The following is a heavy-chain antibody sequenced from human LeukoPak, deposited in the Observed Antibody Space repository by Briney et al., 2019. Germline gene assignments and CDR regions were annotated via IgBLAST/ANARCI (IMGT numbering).Heavy chain of an antibody. CDR1: GGSISSYY. V-gene: IGHV4-4*07. Sequence: SETLSLTCTVSGGSISSYYWSWIRQPAGRGLEWIGRIYTSGSTNYNPSLKSRVTMSVDTSKNQFSLKLSSVTAADTAVYYCARDQSSSGHFDYWGQGTLVTVSS. D-gene: IGHD6-19*01. J-gene: IGHJ4*02. CDR2: IYTSGST. CDR3: ARDQSSSGHFDY.